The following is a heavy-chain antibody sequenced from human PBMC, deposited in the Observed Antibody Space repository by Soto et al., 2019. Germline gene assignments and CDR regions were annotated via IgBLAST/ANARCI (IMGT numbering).Heavy chain of an antibody. J-gene: IGHJ4*02. D-gene: IGHD4-17*01. CDR3: ARGDHGDHTFANSFDY. V-gene: IGHV3-30-3*01. CDR2: VSYDGSNN. Sequence: QVQLVESGGGVVQPGRSLRLSCAASGFTFSTCAMHWVRQAPGKGLEWVAGVSYDGSNNYYAESVRGRFTISRDHYKNTLYLQRNSPTTDDTAVYYCARGDHGDHTFANSFDYWGQGTLVTVSS. CDR1: GFTFSTCA.